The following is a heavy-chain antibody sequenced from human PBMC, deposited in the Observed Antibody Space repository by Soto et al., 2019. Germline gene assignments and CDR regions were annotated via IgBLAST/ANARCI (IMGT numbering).Heavy chain of an antibody. CDR2: IWYDGSNK. Sequence: GGSLRLSCAASGFTFSSYGMHWVRQAPGKGLEWVAVIWYDGSNKYYADSVKGRFTISRDNSKNTLYLQMNSLRAEDTAVYYCARDWFGDPVGGMEVWGQGTTVTVSS. D-gene: IGHD3-10*01. V-gene: IGHV3-33*08. CDR3: ARDWFGDPVGGMEV. CDR1: GFTFSSYG. J-gene: IGHJ6*02.